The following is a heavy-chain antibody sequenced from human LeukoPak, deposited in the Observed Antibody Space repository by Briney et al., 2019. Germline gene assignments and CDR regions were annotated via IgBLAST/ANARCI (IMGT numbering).Heavy chain of an antibody. J-gene: IGHJ2*01. Sequence: GSLRLSCVVSGFTFSTYSMNWVRQAPGKGLEWVSSISTSSSYIYYADSVKGRFTISRDNAKNSLYLQMNSLRAEDPAVYYCARDAYCSSTSCKEYFDLWGRGTLVTVSS. CDR3: ARDAYCSSTSCKEYFDL. CDR1: GFTFSTYS. D-gene: IGHD2-2*01. V-gene: IGHV3-21*01. CDR2: ISTSSSYI.